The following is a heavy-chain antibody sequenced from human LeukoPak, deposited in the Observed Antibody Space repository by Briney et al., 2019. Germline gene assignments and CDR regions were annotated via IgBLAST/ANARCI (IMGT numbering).Heavy chain of an antibody. D-gene: IGHD2-2*01. Sequence: GGSLRLSCAASGFTFSSYWMSWVRQAPGEGLEWVANIKQEGSEKYYVDSVKGRFTTSRDNAKNSLYLQMNSLRAEDTAVYYCEGYCSSTSCNEAGSVDRWGQGTLVTVSS. CDR3: EGYCSSTSCNEAGSVDR. V-gene: IGHV3-7*01. J-gene: IGHJ5*02. CDR2: IKQEGSEK. CDR1: GFTFSSYW.